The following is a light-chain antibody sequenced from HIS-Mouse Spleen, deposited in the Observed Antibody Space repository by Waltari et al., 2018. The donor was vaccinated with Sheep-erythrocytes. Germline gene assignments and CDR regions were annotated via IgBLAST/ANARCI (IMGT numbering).Light chain of an antibody. CDR3: QQYDNLLT. CDR1: QDISNY. V-gene: IGKV1-33*01. Sequence: DIQMTQSPSSLSASVGDRVTITCQASQDISNYLNWYKKKPGKAPKLLIYDACNLETGVPSRCSGSGSGTDFTFTISSLQPEDIATYYCQQYDNLLTFGGGTKVEIK. J-gene: IGKJ4*02. CDR2: DAC.